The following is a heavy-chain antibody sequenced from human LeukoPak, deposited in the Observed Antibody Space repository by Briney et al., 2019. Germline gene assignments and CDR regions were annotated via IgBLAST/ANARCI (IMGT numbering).Heavy chain of an antibody. CDR2: MNPNSGNT. J-gene: IGHJ4*02. D-gene: IGHD1-1*01. CDR1: GYTFTSYD. Sequence: ASVKVSCKASGYTFTSYDINWVRQATGQGLEWMGWMNPNSGNTGYAQKFQGRVTMTRNTSISTAYMELSSLRSDDTAVYYCAGEFGDPGRKKLEPTYFDYWGQGTLVTVSS. V-gene: IGHV1-8*01. CDR3: AGEFGDPGRKKLEPTYFDY.